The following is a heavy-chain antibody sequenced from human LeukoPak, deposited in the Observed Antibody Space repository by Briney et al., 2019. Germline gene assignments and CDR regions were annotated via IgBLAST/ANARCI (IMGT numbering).Heavy chain of an antibody. CDR1: GFTFHSYW. J-gene: IGHJ4*02. D-gene: IGHD3-22*01. CDR3: ARRGYHDSSGYDY. Sequence: GGSLRLSCAASGFTFHSYWMHWVRQAPGKGLVWVSRIDNDGGSTTYADSVKGRFTISRDNAKNTLYLQMNSLRAEDTAVYYCARRGYHDSSGYDYWGQGTLVTVSS. CDR2: IDNDGGST. V-gene: IGHV3-74*01.